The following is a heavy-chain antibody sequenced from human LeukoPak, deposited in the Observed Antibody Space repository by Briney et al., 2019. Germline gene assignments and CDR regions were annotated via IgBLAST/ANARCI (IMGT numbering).Heavy chain of an antibody. D-gene: IGHD3-10*01. CDR3: ARSGIGRAFDI. Sequence: PGGSLRLSCAASAFSINNFWMHWVRQGPGKGLEWVSRINKDATITTYADSVKGRFTISRDNGKNMVYRDMNALRGDDTAVYYCARSGIGRAFDIWGQGATVTVSS. V-gene: IGHV3-74*03. CDR1: AFSINNFW. CDR2: INKDATIT. J-gene: IGHJ3*02.